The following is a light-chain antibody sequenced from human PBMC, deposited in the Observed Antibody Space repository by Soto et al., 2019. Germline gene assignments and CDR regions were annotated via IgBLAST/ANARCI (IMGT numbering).Light chain of an antibody. J-gene: IGKJ1*01. CDR3: HEYNTLPWT. Sequence: VLTQFPATLSVSPGETATLSCTTSHGLNRNLALYRQKLDQAPRILIYGASTRAAGIPARFSGSGSGTKFILTLSSLQSEDFAVYYCHEYNTLPWTFGQGTEVDIK. CDR2: GAS. CDR1: HGLNRN. V-gene: IGKV3-15*01.